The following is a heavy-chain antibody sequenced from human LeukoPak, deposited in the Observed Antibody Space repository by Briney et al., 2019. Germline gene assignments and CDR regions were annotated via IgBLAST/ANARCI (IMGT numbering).Heavy chain of an antibody. J-gene: IGHJ3*02. V-gene: IGHV4-31*03. CDR3: ASYDSSGSIKGSYAFDI. CDR1: GGSISSGGYY. D-gene: IGHD3-22*01. CDR2: IYYSGST. Sequence: PSQTLSLTCTVSGGSISSGGYYWSWIRQHPEKGLEWSGYIYYSGSTYYNPSLKSRVTISVDTSKNQFSLKLSSVTAADTAVYYCASYDSSGSIKGSYAFDIWGQGTVVTVSS.